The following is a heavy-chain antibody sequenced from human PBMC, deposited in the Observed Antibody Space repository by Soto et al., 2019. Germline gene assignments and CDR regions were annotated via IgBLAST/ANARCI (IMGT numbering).Heavy chain of an antibody. CDR3: ARVYGVYVHYMDV. V-gene: IGHV3-7*01. J-gene: IGHJ6*03. CDR1: GFTFSSYW. D-gene: IGHD2-8*01. CDR2: IKQDGSEK. Sequence: GGSLRLSCAASGFTFSSYWMSWVRQAPGKGLEWVANIKQDGSEKYYVDSVKGRFTISRDNAKNSLYLQMNSLRAEDTAVYYCARVYGVYVHYMDVWGKGTTVTVSS.